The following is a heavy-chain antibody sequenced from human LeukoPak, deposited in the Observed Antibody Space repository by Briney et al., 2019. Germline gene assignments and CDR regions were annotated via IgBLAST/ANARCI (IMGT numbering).Heavy chain of an antibody. CDR1: GFTFDDYA. J-gene: IGHJ4*02. CDR3: ARDPTYYLRYGYFDS. Sequence: PGRSLRLSCAASGFTFDDYAMHWVRQAPGKGLEWASGISWNSGSIGYADSVKGRFTISRDNAKNSLYLQMNSLRAEDTALYYCARDPTYYLRYGYFDSWGQGTLVTVSS. CDR2: ISWNSGSI. D-gene: IGHD1-26*01. V-gene: IGHV3-9*01.